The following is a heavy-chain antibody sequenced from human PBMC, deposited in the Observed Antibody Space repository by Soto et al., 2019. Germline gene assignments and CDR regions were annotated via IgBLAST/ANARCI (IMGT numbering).Heavy chain of an antibody. V-gene: IGHV1-46*01. Sequence: ASVKVSCKASGYTFTSYYMHWVRQAPGQGLEWMGVINPSGGSPSYAQKFQGRVTMTRDTSTSTAYMELSSLRSEDTAVYYCARASIAVAGYYFDYWGQGTLVTVSS. D-gene: IGHD6-19*01. CDR2: INPSGGSP. J-gene: IGHJ4*02. CDR3: ARASIAVAGYYFDY. CDR1: GYTFTSYY.